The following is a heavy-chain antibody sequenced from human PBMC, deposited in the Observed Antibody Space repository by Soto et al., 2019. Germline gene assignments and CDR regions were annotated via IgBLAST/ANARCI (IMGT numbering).Heavy chain of an antibody. D-gene: IGHD2-8*01. V-gene: IGHV1-2*04. CDR1: GYSFTDYH. Sequence: QVQLVQSGAEVKKPGASVKVSCKASGYSFTDYHIHWVRQAPGQGLEWLGRINPKSGGTSTAQKFQGWVTMTTDTSISTASMELTRLTSDDTAIYYCARGDSTDCSNGVCFFFYNLDMDVWGQGTTVTVSS. CDR2: INPKSGGT. CDR3: ARGDSTDCSNGVCFFFYNLDMDV. J-gene: IGHJ6*02.